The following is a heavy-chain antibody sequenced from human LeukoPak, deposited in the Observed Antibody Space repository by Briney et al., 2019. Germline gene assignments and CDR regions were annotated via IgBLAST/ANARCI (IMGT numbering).Heavy chain of an antibody. Sequence: PSETLSLTCTVSSGSISSYYWSWIRQPPGKGLEWIGYIYHSGNTNYNPSHKSRVTISLDTSKNQFSLKLTSVTAADTAVYYCARDKDGRRGGWFDPWGQGTLVTVSS. J-gene: IGHJ5*02. V-gene: IGHV4-59*01. D-gene: IGHD3-10*01. CDR3: ARDKDGRRGGWFDP. CDR1: SGSISSYY. CDR2: IYHSGNT.